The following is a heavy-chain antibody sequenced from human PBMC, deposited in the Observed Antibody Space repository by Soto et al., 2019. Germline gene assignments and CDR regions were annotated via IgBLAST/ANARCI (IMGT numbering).Heavy chain of an antibody. V-gene: IGHV1-3*01. CDR3: ASEDCGGDCYPHAAFDI. J-gene: IGHJ3*02. Sequence: ASVKVSCKASGYTFTSYAMHWVRQAPGQRLEWMGWINAGNGNTKYSQKFQGRVTITRDTSASTAYMELSSLRSEDTAVYYCASEDCGGDCYPHAAFDIWGQGTMVTVSS. D-gene: IGHD2-21*02. CDR1: GYTFTSYA. CDR2: INAGNGNT.